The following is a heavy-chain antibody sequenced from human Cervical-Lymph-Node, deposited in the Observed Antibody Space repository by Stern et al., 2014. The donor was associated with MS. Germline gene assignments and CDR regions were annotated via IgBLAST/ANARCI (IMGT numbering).Heavy chain of an antibody. D-gene: IGHD1-14*01. V-gene: IGHV5-51*04. CDR1: GYKFSIYW. CDR3: ARQTTAWASDV. CDR2: IYPGDSET. Sequence: EVQLVESGAELIRPGESLKISCKGSGYKFSIYWIAWVRQMPGKGLEWMGIIYPGDSETRYSPSFQGQVTMSADKPTSTASLQWSSLNASDTAMYFCARQTTAWASDVWGQGTLVTVSS. J-gene: IGHJ4*02.